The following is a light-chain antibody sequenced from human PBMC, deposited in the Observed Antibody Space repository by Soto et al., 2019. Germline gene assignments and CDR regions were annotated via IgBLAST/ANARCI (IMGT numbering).Light chain of an antibody. Sequence: QSALTQPRSVSGSPGQSVTISCTGTSSNVGGYNYVSWYQQQTGKAPKLMIYDVSKRPSGVPDRISGSKSGNTASLTISGLQAEDEADYYCCSYAGSYTLGVFGGGTKVTVL. CDR3: CSYAGSYTLGV. CDR1: SSNVGGYNY. CDR2: DVS. V-gene: IGLV2-11*01. J-gene: IGLJ2*01.